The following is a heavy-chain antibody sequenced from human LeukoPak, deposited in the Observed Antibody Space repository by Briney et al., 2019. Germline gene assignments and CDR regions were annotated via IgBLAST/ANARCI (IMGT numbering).Heavy chain of an antibody. V-gene: IGHV1-69*13. D-gene: IGHD1-14*01. CDR1: GGTFSSYA. CDR3: ARGGRDRYYFDY. Sequence: SVKVSCKASGGTFSSYAISWVRQAPGQGLEWMGGIIPIFGTANYAQKFQGRVTITADESTSTAYMELSSLRSEDTAVYYCARGGRDRYYFDYWGQGTLVTVSS. J-gene: IGHJ4*02. CDR2: IIPIFGTA.